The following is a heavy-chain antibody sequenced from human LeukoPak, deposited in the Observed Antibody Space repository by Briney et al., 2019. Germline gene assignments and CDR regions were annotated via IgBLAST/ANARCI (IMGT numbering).Heavy chain of an antibody. CDR1: GFTFSSYT. J-gene: IGHJ4*02. V-gene: IGHV3-21*01. CDR3: ARDRRTMTTCDY. D-gene: IGHD4-17*01. CDR2: ISSSSTYI. Sequence: GGSLRLSCAASGFTFSSYTMNWVRQAPGKGLEWVSSISSSSTYIYYADSVKGRFTISRDSAKNSLYLQMNSLRAEDTALYYCARDRRTMTTCDYWGQGTLVTVSS.